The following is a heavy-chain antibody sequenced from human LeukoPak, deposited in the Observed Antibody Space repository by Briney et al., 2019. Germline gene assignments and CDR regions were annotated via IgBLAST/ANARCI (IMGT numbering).Heavy chain of an antibody. Sequence: GGSLRLSCAASGFAFSSYAMSWVRQAPGKGLEWVSAISGSGGSTYYADSVKGRFTISRGNSKNTLYPQMNSLRAEDTAVYYCAKGPTYYDFWSGYYWGQGTLVTVSS. J-gene: IGHJ4*02. CDR2: ISGSGGST. CDR1: GFAFSSYA. CDR3: AKGPTYYDFWSGYY. D-gene: IGHD3-3*01. V-gene: IGHV3-23*01.